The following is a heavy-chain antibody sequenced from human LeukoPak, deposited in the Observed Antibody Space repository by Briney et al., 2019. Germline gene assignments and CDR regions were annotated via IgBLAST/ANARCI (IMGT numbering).Heavy chain of an antibody. CDR3: ATISVASGVHY. V-gene: IGHV3-23*01. CDR1: AFSFSSYA. J-gene: IGHJ4*02. D-gene: IGHD6-19*01. Sequence: PGGSLRLCCAASAFSFSSYAMAWVRQAPGKGLEWVSTISANGGTTYYADSVKGRFAISRDNSKNTLYVQMSSLGADDTAVYYCATISVASGVHYWGQGTLLTVSS. CDR2: ISANGGTT.